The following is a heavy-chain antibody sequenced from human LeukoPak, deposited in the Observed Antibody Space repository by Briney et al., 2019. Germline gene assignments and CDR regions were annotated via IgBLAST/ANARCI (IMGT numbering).Heavy chain of an antibody. Sequence: PSETLSPTCTVSGGSISSSSYYWGWIRQPPGKGLEWIGSIYYSGSTYYNPSLKSRVTISVDTSKNQFSLKLSSVTAADTAVYYCARVSYHYDFWSGYYVLDYWGQGTLVTVSS. CDR2: IYYSGST. CDR3: ARVSYHYDFWSGYYVLDY. J-gene: IGHJ4*02. D-gene: IGHD3-3*01. CDR1: GGSISSSSYY. V-gene: IGHV4-39*01.